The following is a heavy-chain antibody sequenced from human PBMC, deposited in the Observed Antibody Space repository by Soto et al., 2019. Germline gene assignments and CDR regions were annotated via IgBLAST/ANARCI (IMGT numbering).Heavy chain of an antibody. CDR2: ISAYNGNT. CDR1: GYTFPHYR. CDR3: ARDQPDSSSWYYFDY. J-gene: IGHJ4*02. V-gene: IGHV1-18*01. D-gene: IGHD6-13*01. Sequence: ASVNVSCKATGYTFPHYRISRVRQAPGQGLEWMGWISAYNGNTTDAQKLQGRVTMTTDTSTSTAYMELRSLRSDDTAVYYSARDQPDSSSWYYFDYWGQGTLVTAPQ.